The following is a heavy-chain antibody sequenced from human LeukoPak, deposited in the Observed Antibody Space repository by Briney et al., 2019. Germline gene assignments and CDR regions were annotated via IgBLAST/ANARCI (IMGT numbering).Heavy chain of an antibody. D-gene: IGHD2-15*01. CDR1: GFTFSSYS. Sequence: GGSLRLSCAASGFTFSSYSMNWVRQAPGKGLEWVSYISSSGSTIYYADSVKGRFTISRDNAKNSLYLQMNSLRAEDTAVYYCARDCGGSCSLYYYYYGMDVWGQGTTVTVSS. CDR2: ISSSGSTI. CDR3: ARDCGGSCSLYYYYYGMDV. J-gene: IGHJ6*02. V-gene: IGHV3-48*04.